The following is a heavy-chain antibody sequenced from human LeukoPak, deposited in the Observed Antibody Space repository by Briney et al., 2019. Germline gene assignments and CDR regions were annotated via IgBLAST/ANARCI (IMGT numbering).Heavy chain of an antibody. CDR1: GGSFSGYY. CDR2: INHSGST. J-gene: IGHJ4*02. V-gene: IGHV4-34*01. D-gene: IGHD3-3*01. CDR3: ARGRPVLRSFSV. Sequence: SETLSLTCAVYGGSFSGYYWSWIRQPPGKGLEWIGEINHSGSTDYNPSLKSRVTISVDTSKNQFSLKLSSVTAADTAVYYCARGRPVLRSFSVWGQGTLVTVSS.